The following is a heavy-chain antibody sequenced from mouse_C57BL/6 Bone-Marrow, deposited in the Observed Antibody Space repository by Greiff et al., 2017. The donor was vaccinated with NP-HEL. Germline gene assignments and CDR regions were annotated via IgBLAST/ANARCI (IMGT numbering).Heavy chain of an antibody. J-gene: IGHJ1*03. V-gene: IGHV1-82*01. CDR2: IYPGDGDT. CDR1: GYAFSSSW. D-gene: IGHD4-1*02. Sequence: VQLQQSGPELVKPGASVKISCKASGYAFSSSWMNWVKQRPGKGLEWIGRIYPGDGDTNYNGKFKGKATLTADKSSSTAYMQLSSLTSEDSAVYFCARCHQLGRYFDVWSTGTTVTVSS. CDR3: ARCHQLGRYFDV.